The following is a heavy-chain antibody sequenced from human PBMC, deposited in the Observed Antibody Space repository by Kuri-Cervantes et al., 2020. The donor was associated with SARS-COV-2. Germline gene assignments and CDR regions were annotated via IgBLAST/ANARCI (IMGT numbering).Heavy chain of an antibody. CDR1: GFTFSSYG. D-gene: IGHD3-3*01. CDR3: AIFPRILIFGVVGS. V-gene: IGHV3-30*02. Sequence: GGSLRLSCAASGFTFSSYGMHWVRQAPGKGLEWVSFIRLDGNNKYYAESVKGRFTISRDNSKNTLYLEMNSLRPEDTAVYYCAIFPRILIFGVVGSWGQGTLVTVSS. CDR2: IRLDGNNK. J-gene: IGHJ5*02.